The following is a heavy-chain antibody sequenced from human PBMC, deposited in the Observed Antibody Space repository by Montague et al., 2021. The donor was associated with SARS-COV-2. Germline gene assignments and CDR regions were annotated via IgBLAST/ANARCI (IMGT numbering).Heavy chain of an antibody. V-gene: IGHV4-39*01. J-gene: IGHJ3*02. D-gene: IGHD1-1*01. CDR2: VHYTGTT. Sequence: SETLSLTCTVSGGSITVSRYDWGWIRQPPGKGLEWIGSVHYTGTTSYNASPKSRLTISVDTSENQFSLKMTSVTASDTAVYYCARHRANAGSFDIWDQGTMVTVSS. CDR3: ARHRANAGSFDI. CDR1: GGSITVSRYD.